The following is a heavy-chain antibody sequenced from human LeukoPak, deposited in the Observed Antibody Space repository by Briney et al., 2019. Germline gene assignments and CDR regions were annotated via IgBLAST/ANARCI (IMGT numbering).Heavy chain of an antibody. CDR3: ARDEVFEGHIAARPFDY. D-gene: IGHD6-6*01. J-gene: IGHJ4*02. V-gene: IGHV1-18*01. CDR2: NSAYNGNT. CDR1: GYTFTSYG. Sequence: GASVKVSCKASGYTFTSYGISWVRQAPGQGLEWMGWNSAYNGNTNYAQKLQGRVTMTTDTSTSTAYMELRSLGSDDTAVYYCARDEVFEGHIAARPFDYWGQGTLVTVSS.